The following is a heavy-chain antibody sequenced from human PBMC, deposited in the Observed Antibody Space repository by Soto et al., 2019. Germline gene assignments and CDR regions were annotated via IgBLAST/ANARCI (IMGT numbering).Heavy chain of an antibody. CDR2: ISSSSSYI. CDR1: GFTFSSYS. Sequence: EVQLVESGGGLVKPGGSLRLSCAASGFTFSSYSMNWVRQAPGKGLEWVSSISSSSSYIYYADSVKGRFTISRDNAKNSLYLQMNSLRAEDTAVYYCARDLDRGSGSWVYWGQGTLVTVSS. CDR3: ARDLDRGSGSWVY. J-gene: IGHJ4*02. V-gene: IGHV3-21*01. D-gene: IGHD1-26*01.